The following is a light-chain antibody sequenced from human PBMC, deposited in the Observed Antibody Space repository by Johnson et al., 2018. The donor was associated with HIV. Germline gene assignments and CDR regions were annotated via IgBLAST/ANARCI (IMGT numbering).Light chain of an antibody. CDR1: SSNIGNNY. CDR2: ENN. V-gene: IGLV1-51*02. J-gene: IGLJ1*01. Sequence: VSAAPGQKVTLSCSGSSSNIGNNYVSWYQQLPGTAPKLLIYENNKRPSGIPDRFSGSKSGTSATLGITGLQTGDEADYYCGTWDSSLSAVFGTGTKVTVL. CDR3: GTWDSSLSAV.